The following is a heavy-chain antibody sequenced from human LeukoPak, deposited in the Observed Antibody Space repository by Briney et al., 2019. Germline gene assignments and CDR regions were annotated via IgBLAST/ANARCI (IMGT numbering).Heavy chain of an antibody. J-gene: IGHJ4*02. Sequence: PGGSLRLSCAASGFTFSNAWMNWVRQAPGKGLEWVGRIKSKTDGGTTDYAAPVKGRFTISRDDSKNTLYLQMDSLKTEDTAVYYCTTDSGSYQGFDYWGQGTLVTVSS. D-gene: IGHD1-26*01. V-gene: IGHV3-15*07. CDR3: TTDSGSYQGFDY. CDR1: GFTFSNAW. CDR2: IKSKTDGGTT.